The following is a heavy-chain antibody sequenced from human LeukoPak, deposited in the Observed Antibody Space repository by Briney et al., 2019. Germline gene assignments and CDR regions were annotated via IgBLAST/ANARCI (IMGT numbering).Heavy chain of an antibody. J-gene: IGHJ6*02. D-gene: IGHD6-6*01. CDR3: TTDGSSPDNYYYYGMDV. CDR1: GFTFSSYA. CDR2: ISGSGGST. Sequence: PGGSLRLSCAASGFTFSSYAMGWVRQAPGKGLEWVSAISGSGGSTYYADSVKGRFTISRDNSKNTLYLQMNSLRAEDTAVYYCTTDGSSPDNYYYYGMDVWGQGTTVTVSS. V-gene: IGHV3-23*01.